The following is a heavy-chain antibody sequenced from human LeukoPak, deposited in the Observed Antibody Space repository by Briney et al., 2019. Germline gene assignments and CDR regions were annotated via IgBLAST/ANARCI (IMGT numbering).Heavy chain of an antibody. CDR3: ARDLFYCSGGNCYPRDAFDI. D-gene: IGHD2-15*01. Sequence: SETLSLTCAVYGGPFNDYYWNWLRQPPGKGLEWIGRIYSTGSTNYNPSLESRVTISVDTSKNQFSLKLSSVTAADTAVYYCARDLFYCSGGNCYPRDAFDIWGQGTMVTVSS. J-gene: IGHJ3*02. CDR1: GGPFNDYY. CDR2: IYSTGST. V-gene: IGHV4-4*08.